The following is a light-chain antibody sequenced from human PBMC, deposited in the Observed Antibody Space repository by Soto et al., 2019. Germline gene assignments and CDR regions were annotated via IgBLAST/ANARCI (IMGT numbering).Light chain of an antibody. V-gene: IGKV1-33*01. CDR3: QQYDSLPPT. Sequence: DIQMTQSPSSLAAFVGDSITITCQASQDIKNYLNWYQHKPGKAPNLLIYDAFKSDTGVPSRFSRSGSGTNFTFTISSLQPEDIATYFCQQYDSLPPTFGGGTRVDI. CDR2: DAF. J-gene: IGKJ4*01. CDR1: QDIKNY.